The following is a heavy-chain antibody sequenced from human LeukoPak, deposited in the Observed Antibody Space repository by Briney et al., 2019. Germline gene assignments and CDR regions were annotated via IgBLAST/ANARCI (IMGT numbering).Heavy chain of an antibody. CDR3: ARAKAAPYLPYYFDY. Sequence: ASVKVSCRASGGTFSSYAISWVRQAPGQGLEWMGGIIPIFGTANYAQKFQGRVTITTDESTSTAYMELSSLRSEDTAVYYCARAKAAPYLPYYFDYWGQGTLVTVSS. J-gene: IGHJ4*02. CDR2: IIPIFGTA. D-gene: IGHD2-15*01. V-gene: IGHV1-69*05. CDR1: GGTFSSYA.